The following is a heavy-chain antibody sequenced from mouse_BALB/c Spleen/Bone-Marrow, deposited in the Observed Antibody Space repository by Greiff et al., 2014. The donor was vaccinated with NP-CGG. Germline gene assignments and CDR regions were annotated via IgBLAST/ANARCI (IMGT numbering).Heavy chain of an antibody. Sequence: QVQLQQSGAELVMPGASVKMSCKASGYTFTDYWMHWVKQRPGQGLEWIGAIDTSDSYTSYNQKFKGKATLTVDESSSTAYMQLNSLTSEDSAVYYCARGGWDDAYWGQGTLVTVSA. V-gene: IGHV1-69*01. CDR1: GYTFTDYW. D-gene: IGHD4-1*01. CDR2: IDTSDSYT. CDR3: ARGGWDDAY. J-gene: IGHJ3*01.